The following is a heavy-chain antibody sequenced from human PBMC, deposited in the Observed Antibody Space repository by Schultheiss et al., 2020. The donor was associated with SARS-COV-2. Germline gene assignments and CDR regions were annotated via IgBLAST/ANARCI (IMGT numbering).Heavy chain of an antibody. CDR3: ARESGDDDLNWFDP. Sequence: AGSLRLSCAASGFTFSSYWMHWVRQAPGKGLVWVSRINSDGSSTRNADSVKGRFTISRDNAKKLLYLQMNSLRAEDTAVYFCARESGDDDLNWFDPWGQGTLVTVSS. CDR1: GFTFSSYW. D-gene: IGHD2-21*02. J-gene: IGHJ5*02. CDR2: INSDGSST. V-gene: IGHV3-74*01.